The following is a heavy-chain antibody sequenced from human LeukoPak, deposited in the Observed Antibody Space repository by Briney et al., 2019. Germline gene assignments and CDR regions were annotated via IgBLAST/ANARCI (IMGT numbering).Heavy chain of an antibody. V-gene: IGHV1-2*02. D-gene: IGHD6-6*01. CDR3: ARATIAARRLNDY. CDR1: GYTFTGYY. J-gene: IGHJ4*02. Sequence: ASVKVSCKASGYTFTGYYMHLVRQAPGQGLEWMGWINPNSGGTNYAQKFQGRVTMTRDTSISTAYMELSRLRSDDTAVYYCARATIAARRLNDYWGQGTLVTVSS. CDR2: INPNSGGT.